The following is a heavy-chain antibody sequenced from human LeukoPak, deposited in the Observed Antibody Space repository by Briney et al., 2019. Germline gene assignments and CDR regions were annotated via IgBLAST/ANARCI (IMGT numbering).Heavy chain of an antibody. CDR1: GFTFSSYA. V-gene: IGHV3-64*04. CDR3: AKDIDDFWSGPNYYYGMDV. CDR2: ISSNGGST. D-gene: IGHD3-3*01. Sequence: GGSLRLSCSASGFTFSSYAMHWVRQAPGKGLEYVSAISSNGGSTYYADSVKGRFTISRDNSKNPLYLQMNSLRTEDTALYYCAKDIDDFWSGPNYYYGMDVWGQGTTVTVSS. J-gene: IGHJ6*02.